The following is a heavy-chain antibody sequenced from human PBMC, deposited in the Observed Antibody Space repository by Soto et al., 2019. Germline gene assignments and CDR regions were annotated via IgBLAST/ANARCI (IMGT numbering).Heavy chain of an antibody. D-gene: IGHD6-19*01. CDR2: IYYSGST. V-gene: IGHV4-39*01. J-gene: IGHJ6*02. Sequence: SGTLSLTCSVSGGTISSSSSYWGWIRQPPGKGLEWIGSIYYSGSTYYNPSLKSRVTVSVDTSKNQFSLKLSSVTAADTAVYYCATTGSSENYYYGMDVWGQGTTVTVSS. CDR1: GGTISSSSSY. CDR3: ATTGSSENYYYGMDV.